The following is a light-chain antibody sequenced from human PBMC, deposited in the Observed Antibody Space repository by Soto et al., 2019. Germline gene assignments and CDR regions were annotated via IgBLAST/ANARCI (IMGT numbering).Light chain of an antibody. J-gene: IGKJ1*01. Sequence: IVLTQSPGTLSLSPGERATLFCRASQGVSLRRIAWYQQKPGQAPRLLIDGGSDRATGTPVRFSASGSGTDFTLTISRLEPEDFAVYYCQQHHTSWTFGQGTKVEI. CDR3: QQHHTSWT. CDR1: QGVSLRR. V-gene: IGKV3-20*01. CDR2: GGS.